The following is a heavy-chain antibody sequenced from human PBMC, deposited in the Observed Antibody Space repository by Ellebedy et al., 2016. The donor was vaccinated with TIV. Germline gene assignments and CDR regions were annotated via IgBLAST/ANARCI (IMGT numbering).Heavy chain of an antibody. Sequence: GESLKISCKGSGYTFSSYWIAWVRQMPGKGLEWMGIIFPGDSDTRYSPSFQGQITFSVDKSISTAYLQWDNLKASDTAMYYCARNLGIVGAKVDYWGQGTLVTVSS. CDR3: ARNLGIVGAKVDY. CDR2: IFPGDSDT. D-gene: IGHD1-26*01. CDR1: GYTFSSYW. J-gene: IGHJ4*02. V-gene: IGHV5-51*01.